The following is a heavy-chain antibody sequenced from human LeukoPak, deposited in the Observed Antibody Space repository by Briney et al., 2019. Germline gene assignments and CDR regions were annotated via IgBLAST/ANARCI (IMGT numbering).Heavy chain of an antibody. D-gene: IGHD3-9*01. CDR3: ARHGYYDISSFDY. V-gene: IGHV4-59*08. CDR2: IYYSGST. CDR1: VGSISSYY. J-gene: IGHJ4*02. Sequence: SETLSLTCTVSVGSISSYYCSWIPQPPGKGLEWIGYIYYSGSTNYNPSLKSRVTISVDTSKNQFSLKLSSVTAADTAVYYCARHGYYDISSFDYWGQGTLVTVSS.